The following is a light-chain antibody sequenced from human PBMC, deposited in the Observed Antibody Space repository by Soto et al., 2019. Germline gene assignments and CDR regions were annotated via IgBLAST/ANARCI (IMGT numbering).Light chain of an antibody. CDR1: SSNIGARYD. V-gene: IGLV1-40*01. Sequence: QSALTQPPSVSGAPGQRVTISCTGSSSNIGARYDVHWYQQLPGTAPKLLIYGNNNRPSGVPDRFSGSKSGTSASLAITGLQAEDEADYYCQSYDSSLSVVFGGGTKLTVL. J-gene: IGLJ2*01. CDR2: GNN. CDR3: QSYDSSLSVV.